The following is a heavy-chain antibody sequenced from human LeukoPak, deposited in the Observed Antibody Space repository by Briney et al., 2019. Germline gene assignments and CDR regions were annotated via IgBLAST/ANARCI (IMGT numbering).Heavy chain of an antibody. D-gene: IGHD4-17*01. CDR2: IYHSGST. CDR1: GYSISSGYY. J-gene: IGHJ3*02. CDR3: ARRAHYGDYGHDAFDI. V-gene: IGHV4-38-2*02. Sequence: SETLSLTCTVSGYSISSGYYWGWIRQPPGKGLEWIGSIYHSGSTYYNPSLKSRVTISVDTSKNQFSLKLSSVTAADTAVYYCARRAHYGDYGHDAFDIWGQGTMVTVSS.